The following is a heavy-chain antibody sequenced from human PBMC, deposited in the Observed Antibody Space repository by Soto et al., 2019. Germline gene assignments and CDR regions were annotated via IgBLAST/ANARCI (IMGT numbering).Heavy chain of an antibody. J-gene: IGHJ3*02. Sequence: ASVKVSCKASGYSFTSYGVSWVRQDPGQGLEWMGWISAYNGNTNFAQKFQGRVTMTTDTSTSTAYMELRSLRSDDTAVYYCARDVGEDAFDIWGQGTMVTVSS. CDR3: ARDVGEDAFDI. CDR2: ISAYNGNT. V-gene: IGHV1-18*01. CDR1: GYSFTSYG. D-gene: IGHD1-26*01.